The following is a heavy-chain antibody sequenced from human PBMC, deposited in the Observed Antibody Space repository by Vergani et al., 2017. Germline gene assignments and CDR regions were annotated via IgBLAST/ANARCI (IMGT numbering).Heavy chain of an antibody. CDR1: GFTFSSYG. J-gene: IGHJ6*02. CDR2: ISSSGSTI. V-gene: IGHV3-48*04. CDR3: ARSIITYYDFWSGYYQVGGMDV. D-gene: IGHD3-3*01. Sequence: VQLVESGGGVVQPGRSLRLSCAASGFTFSSYGMHWVRQAPGKGLEWVSYISSSGSTIYYADSVKGRFTISRDNAKNSLYLQMNSLRAEDTAVYYCARSIITYYDFWSGYYQVGGMDVWGQGTTVTVSS.